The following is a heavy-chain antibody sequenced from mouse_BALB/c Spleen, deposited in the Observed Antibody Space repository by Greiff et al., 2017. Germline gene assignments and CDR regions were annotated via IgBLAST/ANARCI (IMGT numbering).Heavy chain of an antibody. CDR2: ISDGGSYT. J-gene: IGHJ4*01. CDR1: GFTFSDYY. V-gene: IGHV5-4*02. Sequence: EVKLVESGGGLVKPGGSLKLSCAASGFTFSDYYMYWVRQTPEKRLEWVATISDGGSYTYYPDSVKGRFTISRDNAKNNLYLQMSSLKSEDTAMYYCAREGTDSVAMDYWGQGTSVTVSS. D-gene: IGHD2-4*01. CDR3: AREGTDSVAMDY.